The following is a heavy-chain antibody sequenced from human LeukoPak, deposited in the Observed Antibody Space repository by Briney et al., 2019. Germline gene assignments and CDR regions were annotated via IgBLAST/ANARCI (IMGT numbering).Heavy chain of an antibody. V-gene: IGHV3-30-3*01. J-gene: IGHJ4*02. CDR1: GFTFSSYA. Sequence: PGRSLRLSCAASGFTFSSYAMHWVRQAPGKGLEWVAVISYDGSNKYYADSVKGRFTISRDNSKNTLYLQMNSLRAEDTAVYYCARVYGSGEARYWGQGTLVTVSS. CDR3: ARVYGSGEARY. D-gene: IGHD3-10*01. CDR2: ISYDGSNK.